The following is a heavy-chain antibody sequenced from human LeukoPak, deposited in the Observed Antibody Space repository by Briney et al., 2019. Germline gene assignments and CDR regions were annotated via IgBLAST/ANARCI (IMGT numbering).Heavy chain of an antibody. V-gene: IGHV4-59*01. CDR1: GGSISSYY. J-gene: IGHJ6*02. CDR3: ARDGSTYYDFWSGNYYYGMDV. Sequence: SETLSLTCTVSGGSISSYYWSWIRQPPAKGLEWIGYIYYSGSTNYNPSLKSRVTISVDTSKSQFSLKLSSVTAADTAVYYCARDGSTYYDFWSGNYYYGMDVWGQGTTVTVSS. D-gene: IGHD3-3*01. CDR2: IYYSGST.